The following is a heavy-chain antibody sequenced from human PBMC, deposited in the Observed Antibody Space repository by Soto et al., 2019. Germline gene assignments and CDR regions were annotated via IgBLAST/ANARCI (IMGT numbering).Heavy chain of an antibody. Sequence: GESLKISCKGSGYSFTIYWIAWVRQMPGKGLEWMGIIYPGDSETRYSLSFQGQVTISADKSINTAYLQWSSLRASDTAMYYCARGDTAMAPYYFDYWGQGTLVTVSS. CDR1: GYSFTIYW. CDR3: ARGDTAMAPYYFDY. J-gene: IGHJ4*02. D-gene: IGHD5-18*01. CDR2: IYPGDSET. V-gene: IGHV5-51*01.